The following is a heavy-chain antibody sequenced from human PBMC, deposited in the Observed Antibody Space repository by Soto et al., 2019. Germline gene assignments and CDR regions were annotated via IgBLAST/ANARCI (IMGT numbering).Heavy chain of an antibody. CDR3: ARDLGGYSSSFDL. CDR1: GFSFSTSG. V-gene: IGHV3-21*01. D-gene: IGHD5-18*01. CDR2: ISSSSTYT. J-gene: IGHJ2*01. Sequence: PGGSLRLSCAASGFSFSTSGMNWVRQAPGKGLEWVSAISSSSTYTYYAESLKGRFTISRDNAKDSLFLQMNSLRTEDTAVYYCARDLGGYSSSFDLWGRGTLVTVSS.